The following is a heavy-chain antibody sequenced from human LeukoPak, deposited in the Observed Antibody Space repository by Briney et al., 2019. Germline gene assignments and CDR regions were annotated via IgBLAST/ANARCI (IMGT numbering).Heavy chain of an antibody. J-gene: IGHJ3*02. CDR1: GGSISSGDYY. Sequence: TLSLTCTVSGGSISSGDYYWSWIRQPPGKGLEWIGYIYYSGSTYYNPSLKSRVTISVDTSKNQFSLKLSSVTAADTAVYYCARDRGEYQLLRNAFDIWGQGTMVTVSS. D-gene: IGHD2-2*01. CDR3: ARDRGEYQLLRNAFDI. V-gene: IGHV4-30-4*08. CDR2: IYYSGST.